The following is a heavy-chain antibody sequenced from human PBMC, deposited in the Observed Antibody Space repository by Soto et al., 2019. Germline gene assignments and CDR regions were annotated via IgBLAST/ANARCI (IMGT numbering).Heavy chain of an antibody. V-gene: IGHV4-34*01. CDR1: GGSFSGYY. CDR3: ARKRTYYYDSSGYYPTNWFDP. J-gene: IGHJ5*02. D-gene: IGHD3-22*01. Sequence: SETLSLTCAVYGGSFSGYYWSWIRQPPGKGLEWIGEINHSGSTSYNPSLKSRVTISVDTSKNQFSLKLSSVTAADTAVYYCARKRTYYYDSSGYYPTNWFDPWGQGTLVTVSS. CDR2: INHSGST.